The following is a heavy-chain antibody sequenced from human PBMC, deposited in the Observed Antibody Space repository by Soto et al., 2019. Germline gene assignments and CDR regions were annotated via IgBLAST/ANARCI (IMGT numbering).Heavy chain of an antibody. D-gene: IGHD6-19*01. CDR3: AKGHSGFYNPYFDY. Sequence: ASVKVSCKGSGYTFTSNDINWVRQATGQGFEWMGWMSPKSGDTGYSQKFQGRVTMTRDTSRSTAYMELNSLRADDTALYYCAKGHSGFYNPYFDYWAQGTLVTVSS. CDR1: GYTFTSND. CDR2: MSPKSGDT. J-gene: IGHJ4*02. V-gene: IGHV1-8*01.